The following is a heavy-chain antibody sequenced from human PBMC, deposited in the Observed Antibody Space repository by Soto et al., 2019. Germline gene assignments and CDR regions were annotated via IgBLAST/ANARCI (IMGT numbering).Heavy chain of an antibody. CDR2: IYYSGST. D-gene: IGHD3-9*01. CDR1: GGPISSGVYY. V-gene: IGHV4-31*03. CDR3: ARGYDNPNWFDP. Sequence: QVQLQESGPGLVKPSQTLSLTCTVSGGPISSGVYYWTWIRQHPGRGLEWIGYIYYSGSTYYNPSLKSRATISIDASKNQFSLKLSSVTAVDTAVYYCARGYDNPNWFDPWGQGTLVTVSS. J-gene: IGHJ5*02.